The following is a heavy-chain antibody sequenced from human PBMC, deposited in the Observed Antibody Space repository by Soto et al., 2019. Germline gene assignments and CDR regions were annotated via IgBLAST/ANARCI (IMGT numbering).Heavy chain of an antibody. CDR1: GFTFSGSA. D-gene: IGHD1-7*01. V-gene: IGHV3-73*02. J-gene: IGHJ4*02. CDR2: IRSKANSYAT. CDR3: TRRGTNYDY. Sequence: EVQLVESGGGLVQPGGSLKLSCAASGFTFSGSAMHWVRQASGKGLEWVGRIRSKANSYATAYAASVKGRFTISRDDSKSTAYLQMNSLKTEDTAVYYCTRRGTNYDYWGQGTLVTVSS.